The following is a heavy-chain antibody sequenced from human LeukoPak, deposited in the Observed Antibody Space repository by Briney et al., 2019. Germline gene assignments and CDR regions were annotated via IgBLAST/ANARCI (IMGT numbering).Heavy chain of an antibody. CDR1: GGSISSSDNF. V-gene: IGHV4-39*01. CDR2: MFSDGTA. CDR3: ARHALVTSISTYNWFDP. J-gene: IGHJ5*02. D-gene: IGHD2-21*02. Sequence: PSETLSLTCSVSGGSISSSDNFWGWIRQPPGRGLEWIGSMFSDGTAIYSPSLGSRVTISVDTSKNQFSLRLTSVTAADTSVYFCARHALVTSISTYNWFDPWGQGTLVTVSS.